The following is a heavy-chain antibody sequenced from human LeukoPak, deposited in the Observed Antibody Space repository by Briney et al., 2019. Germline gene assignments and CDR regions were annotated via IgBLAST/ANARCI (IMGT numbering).Heavy chain of an antibody. J-gene: IGHJ4*02. CDR1: GYTFTNYW. V-gene: IGHV5-51*01. CDR3: ARRAELGMRSFDS. CDR2: IYFDGSAT. Sequence: GESLKISCQTSGYTFTNYWIGWVRQMPGKGLEGMAIIYFDGSATTYSPSFQSQVTISVDKSISAAYLQWSSLKASDTAVYFCARRAELGMRSFDSWGQGALLVVSS. D-gene: IGHD7-27*01.